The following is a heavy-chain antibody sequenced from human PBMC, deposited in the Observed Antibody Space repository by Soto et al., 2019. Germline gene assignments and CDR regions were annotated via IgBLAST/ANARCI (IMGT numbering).Heavy chain of an antibody. D-gene: IGHD2-8*01. CDR1: GFTFDDYA. CDR2: ISWSSGSI. J-gene: IGHJ6*02. Sequence: GGSLRLSCAASGFTFDDYAMHWVRQAPGKGLEWVSGISWSSGSIGYADSVKGRFTISRDNAKNSLYLQMNSLRAEDTALYYCAKEPLYCTNGVCYSLSGMDVWGQGTTVTVSS. V-gene: IGHV3-9*01. CDR3: AKEPLYCTNGVCYSLSGMDV.